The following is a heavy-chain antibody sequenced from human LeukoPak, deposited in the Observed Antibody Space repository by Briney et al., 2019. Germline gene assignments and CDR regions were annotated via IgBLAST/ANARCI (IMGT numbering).Heavy chain of an antibody. Sequence: GGSLRPSCAASGFTFSSYGMNWVRQAPGKGLEWVSSISSSSSYIYYADSVKGRFTISRDNAKNSLYLQMNSLRAEDTAVYYCARNLSRFYPQGYWGQGTLVTVSS. CDR2: ISSSSSYI. D-gene: IGHD2/OR15-2a*01. V-gene: IGHV3-21*01. J-gene: IGHJ4*02. CDR1: GFTFSSYG. CDR3: ARNLSRFYPQGY.